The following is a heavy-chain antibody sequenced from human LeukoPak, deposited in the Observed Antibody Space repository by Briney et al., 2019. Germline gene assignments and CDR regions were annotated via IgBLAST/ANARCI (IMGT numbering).Heavy chain of an antibody. CDR1: GFTFSSYG. D-gene: IGHD3-10*01. Sequence: GGSLRLSCAASGFTFSSYGMHWVRQAPGKGLEWVAVIWYDGSNKYYADSVKGRFTISRDNPKNTLYLQMNSLRAEDTAVYYCARDRNYYGSGSYRGWFDPWGQGTLVTVSS. V-gene: IGHV3-33*01. CDR2: IWYDGSNK. CDR3: ARDRNYYGSGSYRGWFDP. J-gene: IGHJ5*02.